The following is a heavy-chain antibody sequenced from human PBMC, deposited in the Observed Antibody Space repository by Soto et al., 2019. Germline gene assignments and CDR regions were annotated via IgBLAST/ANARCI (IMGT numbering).Heavy chain of an antibody. D-gene: IGHD2-15*01. V-gene: IGHV1-18*01. CDR2: ISSYNGDT. CDR1: GYTFTSYD. CDR3: ARALGYCSGGSCWFDP. J-gene: IGHJ5*02. Sequence: ASVNVSCKASGYTFTSYDINWVRQAPGQGPEWMGWISSYNGDTNYAQTFQGRVTMTTDTSTSTAYMELRSLRSDDTAVYYCARALGYCSGGSCWFDPWGQGTLVTVSS.